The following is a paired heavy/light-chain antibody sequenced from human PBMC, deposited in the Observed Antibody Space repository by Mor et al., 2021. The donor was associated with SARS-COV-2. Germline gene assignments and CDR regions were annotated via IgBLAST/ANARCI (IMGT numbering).Heavy chain of an antibody. D-gene: IGHD5-12*01. V-gene: IGHV3-23*01. CDR1: GFPFNNFA. J-gene: IGHJ4*02. CDR2: ITGSGEHT. CDR3: VKNFRSDSI. Sequence: EVQVLESGGGLVQPGGSLRLSCAASGFPFNNFAMSWVRQAPGKGLEWVSIITGSGEHTFYGDSVKGRFTISRDNSKNMLYLQMNSLRAEDTAVYYCVKNFRSDSIWGQGTLVTVSS.
Light chain of an antibody. Sequence: QSALTQPASVSGSPGQSITISCTGTNSDIGAYDYVSWYQQYPGKVPKVLIYEVNNRPSGVSNRFSGSKSGNTASLTISGLQAEDEADYYCSSFTTSSARYVFGTGTKITVL. J-gene: IGLJ1*01. CDR3: SSFTTSSARYV. CDR2: EVN. V-gene: IGLV2-14*01. CDR1: NSDIGAYDY.